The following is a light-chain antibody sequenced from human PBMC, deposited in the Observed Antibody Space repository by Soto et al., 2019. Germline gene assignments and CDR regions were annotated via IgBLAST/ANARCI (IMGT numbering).Light chain of an antibody. CDR3: SSFTNSSPLGV. CDR2: DVD. Sequence: QSALTQPASVSGSPGQSITISCTGTSSDVGSYNYVSWYQHHPGKAPKLVIYDVDDRPSGVSNRFSGSKSGNTASLTISGLHAEDEADYYCSSFTNSSPLGVFGTGTKLTVL. CDR1: SSDVGSYNY. V-gene: IGLV2-14*03. J-gene: IGLJ1*01.